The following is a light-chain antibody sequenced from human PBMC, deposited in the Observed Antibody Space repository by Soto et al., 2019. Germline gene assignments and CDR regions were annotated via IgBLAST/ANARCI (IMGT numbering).Light chain of an antibody. V-gene: IGKV3-20*01. CDR2: AAS. J-gene: IGKJ4*01. CDR3: QQYGRSPPLI. Sequence: EIVLTQSPGTLSLSPGERATLSCRASQSASSNYLAWYQKKPGQAPRLLIYAASTRTTGRPDRFSGSGSGTEFTLTISSLEHEDYAVYYCQQYGRSPPLIFGGGTKVEIK. CDR1: QSASSNY.